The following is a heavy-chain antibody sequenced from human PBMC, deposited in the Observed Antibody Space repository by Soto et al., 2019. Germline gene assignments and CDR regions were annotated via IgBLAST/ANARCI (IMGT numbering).Heavy chain of an antibody. D-gene: IGHD6-13*01. V-gene: IGHV3-23*01. CDR3: AKCGLGSSSWKYYSYYGMDV. CDR1: GFTFSSYA. Sequence: GGSLRLSCAASGFTFSSYAMSWVRQAPGKGLEWVSAISGSGGSTYYADSVKGRFTISRDNSKNTLYLQMNSLRAEDTAVYYCAKCGLGSSSWKYYSYYGMDVWGQGTTVTVSS. CDR2: ISGSGGST. J-gene: IGHJ6*02.